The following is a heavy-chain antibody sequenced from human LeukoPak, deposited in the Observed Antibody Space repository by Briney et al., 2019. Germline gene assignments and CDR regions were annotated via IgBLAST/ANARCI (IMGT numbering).Heavy chain of an antibody. CDR1: GFTFSTYW. CDR2: IKQDGSEK. V-gene: IGHV3-7*03. CDR3: ARDCSGGSCYGAFDI. J-gene: IGHJ3*02. D-gene: IGHD2-15*01. Sequence: GGSLRLSCAASGFTFSTYWMTWVRQAPGKGLEWVANIKQDGSEKNYVDSVKGRFTISRDNAKNSLDLQTNSLRAEDTAVYYCARDCSGGSCYGAFDIWGQGTMVTVSS.